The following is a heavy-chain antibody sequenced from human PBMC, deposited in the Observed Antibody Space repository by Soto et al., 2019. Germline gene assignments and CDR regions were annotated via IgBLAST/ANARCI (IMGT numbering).Heavy chain of an antibody. CDR2: IYYSGST. D-gene: IGHD3-22*01. V-gene: IGHV4-59*01. J-gene: IGHJ6*02. CDR1: GGSIGSYY. Sequence: SETLSLTCTVSGGSIGSYYWSWIRQPPGKGLEWIGYIYYSGSTNYNPSLKSRVTISVDTSKNQFSLKLSSVSAADTAVYYCAREGGHDSSGYSIYGMDVWGQGTTVTVSS. CDR3: AREGGHDSSGYSIYGMDV.